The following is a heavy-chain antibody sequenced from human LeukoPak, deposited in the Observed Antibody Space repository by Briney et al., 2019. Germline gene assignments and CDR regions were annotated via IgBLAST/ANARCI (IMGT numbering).Heavy chain of an antibody. CDR1: GGSFSGYY. CDR3: AREVPEENYYDSSGLFDY. J-gene: IGHJ4*02. V-gene: IGHV4-34*01. D-gene: IGHD3-22*01. CDR2: INHSGST. Sequence: SETLSLTCAVYGGSFSGYYWSWIRQPPGKGLEWIGEINHSGSTNYNPSLKSRVTISVDTSKNQFSLKLSSVTAADTAVHYCAREVPEENYYDSSGLFDYWGQGTLVTVSS.